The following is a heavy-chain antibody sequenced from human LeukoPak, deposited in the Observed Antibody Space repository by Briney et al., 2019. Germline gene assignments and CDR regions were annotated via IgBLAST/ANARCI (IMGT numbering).Heavy chain of an antibody. J-gene: IGHJ4*02. CDR2: ICSGGST. CDR1: GFTVSSNY. D-gene: IGHD3-22*01. V-gene: IGHV3-66*01. CDR3: ARVSSSGSYFDY. Sequence: PGGSLRLSCAASGFTVSSNYMSWVRQAPGKGLEWVSVICSGGSTYYADSVKGRFTISRDNSKNTLYLQMNSLRAEDTAVYYCARVSSSGSYFDYWGQGTLVTVSS.